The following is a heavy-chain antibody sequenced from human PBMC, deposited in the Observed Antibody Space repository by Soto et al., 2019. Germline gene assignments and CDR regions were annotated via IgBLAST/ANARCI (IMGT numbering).Heavy chain of an antibody. D-gene: IGHD3-10*01. J-gene: IGHJ4*02. CDR3: ARGGLIRGVLYY. Sequence: QVQLQQWGAGLLKPSETLSLTCAVYDGSSNNYYWSWIRQPPGKGLEWIGEINHSGSTNYNASLKGRVTISEDTSKKQFSLELRVVTAADTAVYYCARGGLIRGVLYYWGQGTLVTVSS. CDR2: INHSGST. CDR1: DGSSNNYY. V-gene: IGHV4-34*01.